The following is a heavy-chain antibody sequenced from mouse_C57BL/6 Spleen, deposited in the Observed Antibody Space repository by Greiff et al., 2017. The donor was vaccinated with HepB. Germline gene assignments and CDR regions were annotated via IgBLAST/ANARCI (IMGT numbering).Heavy chain of an antibody. V-gene: IGHV5-6*01. CDR2: ISSGGSYT. CDR3: ARHDEVRQLGFAY. CDR1: GFTFSSYG. J-gene: IGHJ3*01. Sequence: EVKLVESGGDLVKPGGSLKLSCAASGFTFSSYGMSWVRQTPDKRLEWVATISSGGSYTYYPDSVKGRFTISRDHAKNTLYLQMSSLKSEDTAMYYCARHDEVRQLGFAYWGQGTLVTVSA. D-gene: IGHD6-1*02.